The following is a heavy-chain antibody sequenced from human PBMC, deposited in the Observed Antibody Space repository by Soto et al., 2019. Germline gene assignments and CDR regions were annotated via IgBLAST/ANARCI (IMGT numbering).Heavy chain of an antibody. Sequence: PGGSLRLSCAASGFTFSDYYMSWIRQAPGKGLEWVSYISSSSTCTNYAESVKGRFTISRDNVKNSLYLQMNSLRAEDTAVYYCARVLVTTSLDAFDIWGQGTMVTVSS. CDR2: ISSSSTCT. J-gene: IGHJ3*02. D-gene: IGHD4-17*01. CDR1: GFTFSDYY. V-gene: IGHV3-11*06. CDR3: ARVLVTTSLDAFDI.